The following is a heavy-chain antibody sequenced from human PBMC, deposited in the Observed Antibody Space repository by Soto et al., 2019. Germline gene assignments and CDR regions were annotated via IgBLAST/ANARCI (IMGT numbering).Heavy chain of an antibody. Sequence: QVQLQESGPGLVKPSETLSLTCTVAGGSLTDHYWNWFRQSPGKGLHWIGYVYYSGGTNYNPSLKSRVTMSVDTSKNQFSLNLRSVTAADTAVQYCGRGNDWKSCAFHVWGQGTMVAVSS. J-gene: IGHJ3*01. CDR1: GGSLTDHY. CDR3: GRGNDWKSCAFHV. CDR2: VYYSGGT. V-gene: IGHV4-59*11. D-gene: IGHD2-21*01.